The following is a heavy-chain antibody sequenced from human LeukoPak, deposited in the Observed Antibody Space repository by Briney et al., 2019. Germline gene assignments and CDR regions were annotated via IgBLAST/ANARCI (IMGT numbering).Heavy chain of an antibody. V-gene: IGHV5-10-1*01. CDR1: GTSFTNYW. CDR3: ARRYDSGSTIDQ. J-gene: IGHJ4*02. D-gene: IGHD3-10*01. CDR2: IDPSDSYT. Sequence: GESLRISCKDSGTSFTNYWISWVRQMPGKGLEWVGRIDPSDSYTNYSPSFQGHVTISVDKSISTAYLQWSSLKASDTAMYYCARRYDSGSTIDQWGQGTLVTVSS.